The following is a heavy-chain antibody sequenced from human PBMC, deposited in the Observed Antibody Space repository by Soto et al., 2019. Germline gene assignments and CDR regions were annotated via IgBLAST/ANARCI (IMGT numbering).Heavy chain of an antibody. CDR3: ARGSAAAGPSDFDY. Sequence: ASLTVSCKASGYTFTSYGISWVCQAPGQGLEWMGWISAYNGNTTYAQNFQDRVTIARDTSANTAFMELSGLRSEDTAVYYCARGSAAAGPSDFDYCAQGTLVTVSS. J-gene: IGHJ4*02. CDR1: GYTFTSYG. V-gene: IGHV1-18*01. D-gene: IGHD6-13*01. CDR2: ISAYNGNT.